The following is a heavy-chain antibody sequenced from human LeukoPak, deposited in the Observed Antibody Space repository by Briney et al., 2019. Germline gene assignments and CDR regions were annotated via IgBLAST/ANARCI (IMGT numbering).Heavy chain of an antibody. CDR3: ARGPLVRGPRLPYYFDY. CDR2: INHSGST. J-gene: IGHJ4*02. Sequence: SETLSLTCAVYGGSFSGYYWSWIRQPPGKGLEWIGEINHSGSTNYNPSLKSRATISVDTSKNQFSLKLSSVTAADTAVYYCARGPLVRGPRLPYYFDYWGQGTLVTVSS. CDR1: GGSFSGYY. V-gene: IGHV4-34*01. D-gene: IGHD3-10*01.